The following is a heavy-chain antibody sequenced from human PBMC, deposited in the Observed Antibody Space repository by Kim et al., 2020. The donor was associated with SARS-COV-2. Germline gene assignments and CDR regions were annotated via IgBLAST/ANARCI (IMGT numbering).Heavy chain of an antibody. CDR2: ISSSSSYI. CDR1: GFTFSSYS. D-gene: IGHD5-12*01. V-gene: IGHV3-21*04. Sequence: GGSLRLSCAASGFTFSSYSMNWVRQAPGKGLEWVSSISSSSSYIYYADSVKGRFTISRDNAKNSLYLQMNSLRAEDAAVYYCARDSARGYSGYEGEDGAFDIWGQGTMVTVSS. CDR3: ARDSARGYSGYEGEDGAFDI. J-gene: IGHJ3*02.